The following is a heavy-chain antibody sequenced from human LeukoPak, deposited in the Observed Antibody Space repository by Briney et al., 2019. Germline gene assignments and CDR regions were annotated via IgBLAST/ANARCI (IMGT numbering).Heavy chain of an antibody. CDR1: GGSFSGYY. V-gene: IGHV4-34*01. Sequence: SETLSLTCAVYGGSFSGYYWSWIRQPPGKGLEWIGEINHSGSTNYNPSLKSRVTISVDTSKNQFSLKLSSVTAADTAVYYWARGRGRGSYCHFDYWGQGTLVTVSS. CDR2: INHSGST. J-gene: IGHJ4*02. D-gene: IGHD1-26*01. CDR3: ARGRGRGSYCHFDY.